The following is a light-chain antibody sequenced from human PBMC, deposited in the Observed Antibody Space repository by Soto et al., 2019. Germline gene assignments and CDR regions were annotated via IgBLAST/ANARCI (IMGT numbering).Light chain of an antibody. CDR1: KNIRNNY. J-gene: IGKJ4*01. CDR2: DAS. Sequence: RIIKNIRNNYLAWYQQKPGQAPRLLIYDASSRATGIPDRFSVGGSGADFTLALRRLEPDDFAVYYCEQLRRAALTLAGGTKVDIK. CDR3: EQLRRAALT. V-gene: IGKV3-20*01.